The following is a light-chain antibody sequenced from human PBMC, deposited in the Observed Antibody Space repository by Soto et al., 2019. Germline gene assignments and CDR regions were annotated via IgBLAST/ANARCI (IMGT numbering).Light chain of an antibody. CDR3: SSFTTSSTYV. V-gene: IGLV2-14*01. Sequence: QRALTQPASVSGLHGHSIAISCTGTSSDVGLYNYVSWYQQHPDKVPKLIIYDVTNRPSGVSDRFSGSKSGNTASLTISGLQADDEADYYCSSFTTSSTYVFGTGTKVTVL. J-gene: IGLJ1*01. CDR2: DVT. CDR1: SSDVGLYNY.